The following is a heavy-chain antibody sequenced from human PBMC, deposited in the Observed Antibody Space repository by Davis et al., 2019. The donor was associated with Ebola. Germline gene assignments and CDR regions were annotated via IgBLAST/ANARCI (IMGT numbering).Heavy chain of an antibody. CDR3: AKDLAYSSGWTVDY. CDR2: ISGSGGST. V-gene: IGHV3-23*01. Sequence: GGSLRLSCAASGFTFSSYAMSWVRQAPGKGLEWVSAISGSGGSTYYADSVKGRFTISRDNSKNTLYLQMNSLGAEDTAVYYCAKDLAYSSGWTVDYWGQGTLVTVSS. J-gene: IGHJ4*02. CDR1: GFTFSSYA. D-gene: IGHD6-19*01.